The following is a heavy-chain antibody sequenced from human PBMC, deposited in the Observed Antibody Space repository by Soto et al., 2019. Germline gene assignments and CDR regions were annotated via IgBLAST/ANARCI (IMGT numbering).Heavy chain of an antibody. V-gene: IGHV3-23*01. CDR1: GFTFNSYA. D-gene: IGHD6-13*01. CDR2: ISGSGGST. Sequence: AGGSLRLSCAASGFTFNSYAMSWVRQAPGKGLEWVSAISGSGGSTYYADSVKGRFTISRDNSKNTLYLQMNSLRAEDTAVYYCAKRMYSSSWYYFDYWGQGTLVTVSS. CDR3: AKRMYSSSWYYFDY. J-gene: IGHJ4*02.